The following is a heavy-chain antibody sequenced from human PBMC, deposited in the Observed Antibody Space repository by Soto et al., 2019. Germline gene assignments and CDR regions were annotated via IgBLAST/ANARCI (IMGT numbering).Heavy chain of an antibody. CDR3: ARQVGYYWCFDL. CDR2: LYTDGNT. V-gene: IGHV3-66*04. CDR1: GFTVSSSY. Sequence: EVQLVESGGGLVQPGGSLRLSCAASGFTVSSSYMGWVRQAPGKGLQWLSALYTDGNTYYADSVKGRFSIYRDNSKDTRDLQRNSLGAEDAAVYYWARQVGYYWCFDLWGRGTLVTVSS. J-gene: IGHJ2*01. D-gene: IGHD2-8*02.